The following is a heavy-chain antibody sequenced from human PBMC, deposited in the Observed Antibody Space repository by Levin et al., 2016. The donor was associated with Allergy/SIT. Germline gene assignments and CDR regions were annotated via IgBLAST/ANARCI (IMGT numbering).Heavy chain of an antibody. D-gene: IGHD3-10*01. V-gene: IGHV1-2*04. CDR1: GYTFTDYY. Sequence: ASVKVSCKASGYTFTDYYMHWVRQAPGQGLEWMGWINPNSGATVYAQKFQDWVTMTRDTSISTTYMELSRLKSDDTAVYFCARSQGNYGPLHRVFDYWGQGTLVTVSS. J-gene: IGHJ4*02. CDR2: INPNSGAT. CDR3: ARSQGNYGPLHRVFDY.